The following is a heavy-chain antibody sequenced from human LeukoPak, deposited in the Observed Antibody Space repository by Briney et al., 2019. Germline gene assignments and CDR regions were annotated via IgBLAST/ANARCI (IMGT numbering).Heavy chain of an antibody. CDR2: INHSGST. V-gene: IGHV4-34*01. CDR1: GGSFSGYY. J-gene: IGHJ4*02. D-gene: IGHD3-10*01. Sequence: SETLSLTCAVYGGSFSGYYWSWIRQPPGKGLEWIGEINHSGSTNYNPSLKSRVTISVDTSKNQFSLKLSSVTAADTAVYYRARALLWFGEAAIGYWGQGTLVTVSS. CDR3: ARALLWFGEAAIGY.